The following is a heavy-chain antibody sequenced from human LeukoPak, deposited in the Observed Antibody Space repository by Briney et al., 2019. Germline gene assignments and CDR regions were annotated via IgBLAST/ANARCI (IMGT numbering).Heavy chain of an antibody. D-gene: IGHD3-9*01. CDR1: GFTFSSYW. J-gene: IGHJ6*03. V-gene: IGHV3-7*01. CDR3: ARSNVLRYFDWLSGSYYYYFYMDV. Sequence: WGSLRLSCAASGFTFSSYWMSWVRQAPGKGREWVANIKQDGSEKYYVDSVKGRFTISRDNAKNSLYLQRNSLRAEDTAVYYCARSNVLRYFDWLSGSYYYYFYMDVWGKGTTVTVSS. CDR2: IKQDGSEK.